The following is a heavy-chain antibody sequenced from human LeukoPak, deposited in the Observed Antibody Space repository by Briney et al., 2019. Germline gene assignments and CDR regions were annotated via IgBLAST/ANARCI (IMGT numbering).Heavy chain of an antibody. V-gene: IGHV4-39*01. Sequence: TSETLSLTCTVSGGSISSSSYSWGWIRQPPGKGLEWIGSIYYSGTTYYNPSLKSRVTISVDTSKIQFSLKLSSVAATDTAVYFCARLRFDFWSGYIHPYFDYWGQGTLVTVSS. CDR1: GGSISSSSYS. J-gene: IGHJ4*02. D-gene: IGHD3-3*01. CDR2: IYYSGTT. CDR3: ARLRFDFWSGYIHPYFDY.